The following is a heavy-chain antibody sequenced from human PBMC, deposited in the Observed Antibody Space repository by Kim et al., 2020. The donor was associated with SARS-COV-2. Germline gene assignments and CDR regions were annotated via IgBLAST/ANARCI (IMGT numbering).Heavy chain of an antibody. CDR1: GGSISSYY. J-gene: IGHJ4*02. Sequence: SETLSLTCTVSGGSISSYYWSWIRQPPGKGLEWIGYIYYSGSTNYNPSLKSRVTISVDTSKNQFSLKLSSVTAADTAVYYCARQEWLGGSEYFDYWGQGTLVNVSS. V-gene: IGHV4-59*08. D-gene: IGHD6-19*01. CDR2: IYYSGST. CDR3: ARQEWLGGSEYFDY.